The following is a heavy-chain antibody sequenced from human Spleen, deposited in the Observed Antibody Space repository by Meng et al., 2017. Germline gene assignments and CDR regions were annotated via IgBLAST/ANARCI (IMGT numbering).Heavy chain of an antibody. Sequence: SGPTLVKPTQTLTLTCTFSGFSLSTNGVGVGWIRQPPGKALEWLVVIYWDDDKSYSPSLRSRLTITKDTSKNQVVLTMTNMDPVDTATYYCAHRLRYRNNQYYFDYWGQGNLVTVSS. V-gene: IGHV2-5*02. CDR2: IYWDDDK. CDR3: AHRLRYRNNQYYFDY. CDR1: GFSLSTNGVG. D-gene: IGHD1-14*01. J-gene: IGHJ4*02.